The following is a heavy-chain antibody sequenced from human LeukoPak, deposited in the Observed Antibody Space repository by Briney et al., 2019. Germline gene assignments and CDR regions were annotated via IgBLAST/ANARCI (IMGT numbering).Heavy chain of an antibody. D-gene: IGHD3-10*01. CDR1: GGSISSYY. Sequence: SETLSPTCTVSGGSISSYYWSWIRQPPGKGLEWIGYIYYSGSTNYNPSLKSRVTISVDTSKNQFSLKLSSVTAADTAVYYCARDYYGSGFMDVWGQGTTVTVSS. CDR3: ARDYYGSGFMDV. CDR2: IYYSGST. V-gene: IGHV4-59*01. J-gene: IGHJ6*02.